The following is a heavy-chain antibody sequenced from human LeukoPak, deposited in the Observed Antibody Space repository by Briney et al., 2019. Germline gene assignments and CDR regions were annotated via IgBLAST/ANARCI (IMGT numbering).Heavy chain of an antibody. CDR1: GFTFSRWA. CDR3: ARVGGDSSGYYSFYYFDY. V-gene: IGHV3-30-3*01. Sequence: GRSLRLSCAASGFTFSRWAMHWVRQAPGKGLEWVAVISYDGSNKYYADSVKGRFTISRDNSKNTLYLQMNSLRAEDTAVYYCARVGGDSSGYYSFYYFDYWGQGTLVTVSS. D-gene: IGHD3-22*01. J-gene: IGHJ4*02. CDR2: ISYDGSNK.